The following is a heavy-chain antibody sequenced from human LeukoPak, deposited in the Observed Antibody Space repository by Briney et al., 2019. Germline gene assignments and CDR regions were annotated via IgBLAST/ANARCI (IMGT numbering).Heavy chain of an antibody. V-gene: IGHV3-48*03. D-gene: IGHD2-15*01. CDR2: ISGSGSIK. CDR3: ARFGSSDYYFDS. Sequence: PGGSLRLSCAASGITFNSYEMNWVRLAPGKGLEWVSYISGSGSIKYYADSVKGRFTISRDYAKNSLYLQMNSLRAEDTAVYYCARFGSSDYYFDSWGQGTLVTVSS. CDR1: GITFNSYE. J-gene: IGHJ4*02.